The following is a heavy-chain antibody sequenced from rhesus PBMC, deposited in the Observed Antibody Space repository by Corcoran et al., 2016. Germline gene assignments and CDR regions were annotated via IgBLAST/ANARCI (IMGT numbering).Heavy chain of an antibody. V-gene: IGHV4-160*01. J-gene: IGHJ4*01. CDR1: GGSINSNY. Sequence: QVQLQQWGEGLVKPSETLSLTCAVYGGSINSNYWSWIRQPPGKGLEWMGRIRSGGRTNYNPSLKSRVTLSIDTSKNQFSLKLSSVTAADTAVYYCARGLIDYWGQGVLVTVSS. CDR2: IRSGGRT. CDR3: ARGLIDY. D-gene: IGHD4-11*01.